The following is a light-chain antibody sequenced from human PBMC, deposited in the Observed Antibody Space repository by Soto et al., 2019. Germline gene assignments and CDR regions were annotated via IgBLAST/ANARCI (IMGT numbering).Light chain of an antibody. CDR3: QQFYTFPYT. Sequence: DIQLTQSPPFLSTSVGDRVTITCRASQGISSSLAWYQQKPGKAPKSLIYGASTLQSGVPSRFSGSGSGTEFTLTISSLQPEDFASYYCQQFYTFPYTFGQGTKLEIK. CDR2: GAS. CDR1: QGISSS. V-gene: IGKV1-9*01. J-gene: IGKJ2*01.